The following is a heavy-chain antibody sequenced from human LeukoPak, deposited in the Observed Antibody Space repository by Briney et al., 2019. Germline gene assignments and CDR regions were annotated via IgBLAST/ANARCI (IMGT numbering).Heavy chain of an antibody. Sequence: GESLKISCKGSGYSFTSYWIGWVRQMPGKGLEWMGIIYPGDSDTRYSPSFQGQVTISADKSISTAYLQWSSLKASDTAMYYCARQDCSGGSCFLKTNWFDPWGQGTLVTVSS. CDR2: IYPGDSDT. J-gene: IGHJ5*02. CDR1: GYSFTSYW. CDR3: ARQDCSGGSCFLKTNWFDP. V-gene: IGHV5-51*01. D-gene: IGHD2-15*01.